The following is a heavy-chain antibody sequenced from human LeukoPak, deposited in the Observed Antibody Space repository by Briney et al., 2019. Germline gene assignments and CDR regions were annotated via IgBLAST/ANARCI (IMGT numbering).Heavy chain of an antibody. V-gene: IGHV4-59*11. D-gene: IGHD6-19*01. J-gene: IGHJ4*01. CDR3: ARGRGIPVTGILLDY. Sequence: PSETLSLTCAVSGGSISGHYWSWIRQPPGKGLEWIGYIYYRGRTNYNPSLTSRVTISLDTSKNQFSLRLTSVTAADTAVYFCARGRGIPVTGILLDYWGLGTLVTVAS. CDR2: IYYRGRT. CDR1: GGSISGHY.